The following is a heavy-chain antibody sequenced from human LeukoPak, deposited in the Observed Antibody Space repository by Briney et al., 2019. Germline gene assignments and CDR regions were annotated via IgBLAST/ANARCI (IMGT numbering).Heavy chain of an antibody. D-gene: IGHD2-2*01. V-gene: IGHV3-23*01. Sequence: PGGALRLSCAASGFSFSSYAMSWVRQAPGKELEWVSAISGSGGLTYYADSVKGRFTISRDNSKNTLYLQMNSLRAEDTAVYYCAKGYCSSTSCYARFQHWGQGTLVTVSS. CDR2: ISGSGGLT. CDR3: AKGYCSSTSCYARFQH. J-gene: IGHJ1*01. CDR1: GFSFSSYA.